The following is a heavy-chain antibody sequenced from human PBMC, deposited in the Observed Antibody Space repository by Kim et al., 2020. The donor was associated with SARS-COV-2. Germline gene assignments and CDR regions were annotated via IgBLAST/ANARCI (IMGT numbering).Heavy chain of an antibody. J-gene: IGHJ6*03. Sequence: TNYADSVKGRFTISRDNSKNTLYLQMNSLRAEDTAVYYCAKDLYYYMNVWGKGTTVTVSS. V-gene: IGHV3-23*01. CDR2: T. CDR3: AKDLYYYMNV.